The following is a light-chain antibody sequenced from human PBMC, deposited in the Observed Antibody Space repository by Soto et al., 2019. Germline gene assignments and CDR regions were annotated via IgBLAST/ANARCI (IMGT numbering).Light chain of an antibody. CDR3: QQFNNYPLT. Sequence: AIHLPQSPSSLSASVGARATITSRASQSISSCLAWYQQRPGKAPKLLIYDASSLESGVPSRFSGSGSGTDFTLTISSLQPEDFATYYCQQFNNYPLTFGGGTKVDIK. CDR1: QSISSC. V-gene: IGKV1D-13*01. J-gene: IGKJ4*01. CDR2: DAS.